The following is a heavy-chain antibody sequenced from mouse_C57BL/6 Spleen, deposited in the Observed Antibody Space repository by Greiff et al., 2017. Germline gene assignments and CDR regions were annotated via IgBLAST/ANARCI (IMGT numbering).Heavy chain of an antibody. CDR3: AREGGFITTVVRYFDV. CDR1: GYTFTDYY. D-gene: IGHD1-1*01. Sequence: VQLQQSGPELVKPGASVKISCKASGYTFTDYYMNWVKQSHGKSLEWIGDINPNNGGTSYNQKFKGKATLTVDKSSSTAYMELRSLTSEDSAVYYCAREGGFITTVVRYFDVWGTGTTVTVSS. J-gene: IGHJ1*03. V-gene: IGHV1-26*01. CDR2: INPNNGGT.